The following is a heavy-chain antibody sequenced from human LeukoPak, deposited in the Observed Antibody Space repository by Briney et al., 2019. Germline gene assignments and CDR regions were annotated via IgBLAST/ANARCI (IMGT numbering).Heavy chain of an antibody. CDR3: AKCPSSGSYRRGDY. Sequence: GGSLRLSCAASGFTFSSYAMSWVRQAPGKGLEWVSAISGSGGSTYYADSVKGRFTISRVNSKNTLYLQMNSLRAEDTAVYYCAKCPSSGSYRRGDYWGQGTLVTVSS. CDR1: GFTFSSYA. V-gene: IGHV3-23*01. CDR2: ISGSGGST. D-gene: IGHD1-26*01. J-gene: IGHJ4*02.